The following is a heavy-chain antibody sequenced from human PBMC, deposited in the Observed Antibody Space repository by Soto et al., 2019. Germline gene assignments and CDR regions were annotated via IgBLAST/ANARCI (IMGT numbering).Heavy chain of an antibody. D-gene: IGHD6-13*01. Sequence: ASVKVSCKASGDTFTDYYMHWVRQAPGQGLEWMGWINANSAGTNYPQKFQGRVTMTRDTSISTVYMELSSLRSDDTAVYYCASGGSSNGQDFWGRGTMVTVSS. CDR3: ASGGSSNGQDF. V-gene: IGHV1-2*02. CDR1: GDTFTDYY. CDR2: INANSAGT. J-gene: IGHJ4*02.